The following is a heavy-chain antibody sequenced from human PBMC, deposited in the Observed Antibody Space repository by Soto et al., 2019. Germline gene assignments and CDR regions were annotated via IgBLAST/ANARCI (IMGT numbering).Heavy chain of an antibody. CDR2: IYYSGNT. J-gene: IGHJ4*02. CDR1: GASLSPYY. CDR3: ARTNFYGNNWYSSK. V-gene: IGHV4-59*08. Sequence: SETLSLTCTLSGASLSPYYWSWIRHPPGKGLEWIGYIYYSGNTKYNPSLESRTTILVDTSKNEFSLKMTSVTAADTASYFCARTNFYGNNWYSSKWGPGTLVTVSS. D-gene: IGHD6-13*01.